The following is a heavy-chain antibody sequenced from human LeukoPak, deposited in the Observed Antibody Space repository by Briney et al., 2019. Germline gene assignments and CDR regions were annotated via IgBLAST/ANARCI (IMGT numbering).Heavy chain of an antibody. Sequence: PGGSLRLSCTASGFAFSNYAMNWVRQAPGKELEWVSGISGLNTYYADSVRGRFTISRDNSRNVMYLQMNGLRAEDTAIYYCAKDVCTSPRCLLYFDSWGQGTPVTVSS. D-gene: IGHD2-8*01. V-gene: IGHV3-23*01. CDR2: ISGLNT. J-gene: IGHJ4*02. CDR1: GFAFSNYA. CDR3: AKDVCTSPRCLLYFDS.